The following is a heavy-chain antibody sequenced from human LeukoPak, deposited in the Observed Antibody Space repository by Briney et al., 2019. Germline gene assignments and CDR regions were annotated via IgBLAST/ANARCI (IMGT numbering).Heavy chain of an antibody. CDR2: IYPGDSDA. CDR3: ARRRDLYSGSYYPFDY. D-gene: IGHD1-26*01. Sequence: GESLKISCKGSGYSFTSYWIGWVRQLPGKVLKWMVIIYPGDSDARYSPSFQGQVTISADKSISTAYLQWSSLKASDTAMYYCARRRDLYSGSYYPFDYWGQGTLVTVSS. V-gene: IGHV5-51*01. CDR1: GYSFTSYW. J-gene: IGHJ4*02.